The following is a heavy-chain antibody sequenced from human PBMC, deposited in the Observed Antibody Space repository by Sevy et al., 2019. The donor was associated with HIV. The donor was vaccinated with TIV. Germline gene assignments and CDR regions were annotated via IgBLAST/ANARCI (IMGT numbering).Heavy chain of an antibody. Sequence: GGSLRLSCAAPGFTFSSYSMNWVRQAPGKGLEWVSSISSSSSYIYYANSVKGRFTISRDNAKNSLYLQMNSLRAEDTAVYYCARVEVPAAMEQPALYYMDVWGKGTTVTVSS. CDR3: ARVEVPAAMEQPALYYMDV. CDR2: ISSSSSYI. D-gene: IGHD2-2*01. J-gene: IGHJ6*03. V-gene: IGHV3-21*01. CDR1: GFTFSSYS.